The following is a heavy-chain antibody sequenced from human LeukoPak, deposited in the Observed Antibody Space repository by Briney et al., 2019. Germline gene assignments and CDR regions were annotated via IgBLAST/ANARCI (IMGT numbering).Heavy chain of an antibody. D-gene: IGHD1-1*01. CDR2: ISGSGGST. V-gene: IGHV3-23*01. J-gene: IGHJ4*02. Sequence: GGSLRLSCAASGFTFSSYAMSWVRQAPGQGLEWVSAISGSGGSTYYADSVKGRFTISRDNSKNTLYLQMNSLRAEDTAVYYCAKVFAGMTAGGVDYWGQGTLVTVSS. CDR1: GFTFSSYA. CDR3: AKVFAGMTAGGVDY.